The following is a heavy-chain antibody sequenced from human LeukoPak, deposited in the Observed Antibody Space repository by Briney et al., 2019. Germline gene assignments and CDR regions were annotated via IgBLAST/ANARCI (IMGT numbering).Heavy chain of an antibody. CDR3: ARDMGYYGSGSYYTTYYYYGMDV. CDR1: GYTFTGYY. CDR2: INPNSGGT. V-gene: IGHV1-2*04. Sequence: GASVKVSCKASGYTFTGYYMHWVRQAPEQGLEWMGWINPNSGGTNYAQKFQGWVTMTRDTSISTAYMELSRLRSDDTAVYYCARDMGYYGSGSYYTTYYYYGMDVWGQGTTVTVSS. D-gene: IGHD3-10*01. J-gene: IGHJ6*02.